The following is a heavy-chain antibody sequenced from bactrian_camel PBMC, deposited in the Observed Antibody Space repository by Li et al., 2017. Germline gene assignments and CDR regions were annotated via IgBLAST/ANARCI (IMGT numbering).Heavy chain of an antibody. V-gene: IGHV3S32*01. D-gene: IGHD6*01. CDR1: YPRGRYY. CDR2: IVTITGVS. Sequence: DVQLVESGGDSVQAGGSLRLSCAFSYPRGRYYMAWFRQAPGKEREGIAGIVTITGVSYYADSVKGRFTISQDNNKQTLYLQMTSLKPEGTAVYYCAAGASPIPVDETAGIAFSLLRLGQGTQVTVS. J-gene: IGHJ4*01.